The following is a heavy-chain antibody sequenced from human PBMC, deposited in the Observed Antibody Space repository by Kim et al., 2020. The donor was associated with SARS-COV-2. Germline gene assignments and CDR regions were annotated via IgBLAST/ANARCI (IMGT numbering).Heavy chain of an antibody. J-gene: IGHJ6*02. CDR3: ARESGSYGYYYYGMDV. V-gene: IGHV3-48*03. CDR1: GFTFSSYE. D-gene: IGHD1-26*01. Sequence: GGSLRLSCAASGFTFSSYEMNWVRQAPGKGLEWVSYISSSGSTIYYADSVKGRFTISRDNAKNSLYLQMNSLRAEDTAVYYCARESGSYGYYYYGMDVWGQGTTVTVSS. CDR2: ISSSGSTI.